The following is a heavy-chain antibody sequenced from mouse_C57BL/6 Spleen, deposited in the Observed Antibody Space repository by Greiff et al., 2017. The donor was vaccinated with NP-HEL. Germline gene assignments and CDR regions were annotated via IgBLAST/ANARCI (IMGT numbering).Heavy chain of an antibody. J-gene: IGHJ3*01. D-gene: IGHD1-1*01. Sequence: QVQLQQPGAELVKPGASVKLSCKASGYTFTSYWMQWVKQRPGQGLEWIGEIDPSDSYTNYNQKFKGKATLTVDTSSSTAYMQLSSLTSEDSAVYYCAYYGSSSAWFADWGQGTLVTVSA. V-gene: IGHV1-50*01. CDR1: GYTFTSYW. CDR3: AYYGSSSAWFAD. CDR2: IDPSDSYT.